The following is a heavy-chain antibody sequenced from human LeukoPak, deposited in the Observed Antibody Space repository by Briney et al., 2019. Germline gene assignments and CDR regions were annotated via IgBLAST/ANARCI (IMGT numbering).Heavy chain of an antibody. CDR1: GYSFTSYW. Sequence: GESLKISCKGSGYSFTSYWIGWVRQMPGKGLEWMGIIYPGDSDTRYRPSFQGHVTISADNSISTAYLQWSSLKASDTAMYYCVRQGGSYWENHFDFWGQGTLVTVSS. CDR2: IYPGDSDT. D-gene: IGHD1-26*01. J-gene: IGHJ4*02. V-gene: IGHV5-51*01. CDR3: VRQGGSYWENHFDF.